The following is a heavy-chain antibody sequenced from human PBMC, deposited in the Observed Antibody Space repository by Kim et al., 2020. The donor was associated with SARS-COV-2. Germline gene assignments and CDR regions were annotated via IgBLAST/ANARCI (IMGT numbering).Heavy chain of an antibody. V-gene: IGHV1-2*06. CDR1: GYTFTGYY. CDR2: INPNSGGT. CDR3: ARQFLHIGDSSGYPPDQH. J-gene: IGHJ1*01. Sequence: ASVKVSCKASGYTFTGYYMHWVRQAPGQGLEWMGRINPNSGGTNYAQKFQGRVTMTRDTSISTAYMELSRLRSDDTAVYYCARQFLHIGDSSGYPPDQHWGQGTLVTVSS. D-gene: IGHD3-22*01.